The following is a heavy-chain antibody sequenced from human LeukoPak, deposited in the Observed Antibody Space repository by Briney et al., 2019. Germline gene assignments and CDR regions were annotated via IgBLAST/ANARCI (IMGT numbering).Heavy chain of an antibody. V-gene: IGHV4-59*08. CDR3: ARQDYGDSPFDY. CDR1: GGSISSYY. Sequence: SETLSLTCTVSGGSISSYYWSWIRQPPGKGLEWIGYIYYSGSTNYDPSLKSRVTISVDTSKNQFSLKLSSVTAADTAVYYCARQDYGDSPFDYWGQGTLVTVSS. D-gene: IGHD4-17*01. J-gene: IGHJ4*02. CDR2: IYYSGST.